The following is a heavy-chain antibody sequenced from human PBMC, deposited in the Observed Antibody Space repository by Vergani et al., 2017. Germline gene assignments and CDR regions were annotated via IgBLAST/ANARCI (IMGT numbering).Heavy chain of an antibody. J-gene: IGHJ3*02. Sequence: VQLVESGGGVVQPGRSLRLSCAASGFTFSSYGMHWVRQAPGKGLEWVAVIWYDGSNKYYADSGKGRFTISRDNSKNTLYLQMNSLRAEDTAVYYCARDGSGDYYDSSGYYSDAFDIWGQGTMVTVSS. CDR3: ARDGSGDYYDSSGYYSDAFDI. CDR1: GFTFSSYG. D-gene: IGHD3-22*01. CDR2: IWYDGSNK. V-gene: IGHV3-33*01.